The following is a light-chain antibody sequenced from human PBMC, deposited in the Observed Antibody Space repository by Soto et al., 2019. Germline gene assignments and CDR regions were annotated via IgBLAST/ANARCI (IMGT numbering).Light chain of an antibody. V-gene: IGKV3-15*01. Sequence: EIVMTQSPATLSVSPGERATLSCRASPSVSTNLAWYQHKPGQAPRLLIYGSSTRATDVPARFSGSGSETEFTLTVSSLQPEDFATYYCQQTYITPLTFGGGTRVEIK. CDR1: PSVSTN. CDR3: QQTYITPLT. CDR2: GSS. J-gene: IGKJ4*01.